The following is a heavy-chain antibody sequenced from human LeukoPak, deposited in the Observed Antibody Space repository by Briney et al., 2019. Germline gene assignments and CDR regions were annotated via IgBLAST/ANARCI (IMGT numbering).Heavy chain of an antibody. CDR1: GGSISSYY. Sequence: SETLSLTCSVSGGSISSYYWSWIRQPPGKGLEWIGYIYYSGSTNYNPSLKSRVTISVDTSKNQFSLKLSSVTAADTAVYYCARGSITKGWFDPWGQGNLVTVSS. D-gene: IGHD3-10*01. CDR3: ARGSITKGWFDP. V-gene: IGHV4-59*01. CDR2: IYYSGST. J-gene: IGHJ5*02.